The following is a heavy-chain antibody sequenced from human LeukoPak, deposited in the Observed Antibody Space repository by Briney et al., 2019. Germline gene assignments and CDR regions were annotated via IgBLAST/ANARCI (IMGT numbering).Heavy chain of an antibody. CDR3: ARHSSSWYYFDY. Sequence: ASVKVSCKASGYTFTSYGISWVRQAPGQGLEWMGWISAYNGNTNYAQKLQGRVTMTTDTFTSTAYMELRSLRSDDTAVYYCARHSSSWYYFDYWGQGTLVTVSS. D-gene: IGHD6-13*01. J-gene: IGHJ4*02. V-gene: IGHV1-18*01. CDR2: ISAYNGNT. CDR1: GYTFTSYG.